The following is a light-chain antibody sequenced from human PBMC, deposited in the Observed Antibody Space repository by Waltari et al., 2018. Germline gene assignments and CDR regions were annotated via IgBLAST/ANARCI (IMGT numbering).Light chain of an antibody. Sequence: DIQMTQSPSTLSASVGDRVTITRRASQSISSWLAWFQQKPGKAPKVLIYKASSLEGGVPARFSGSGSGTEFTITISSLQPDDFATYYCQHYSSYPYSFGQGTKLEIK. CDR2: KAS. CDR1: QSISSW. V-gene: IGKV1-5*03. J-gene: IGKJ2*03. CDR3: QHYSSYPYS.